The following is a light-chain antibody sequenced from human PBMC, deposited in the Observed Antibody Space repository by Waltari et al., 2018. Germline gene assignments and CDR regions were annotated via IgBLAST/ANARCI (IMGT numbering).Light chain of an antibody. CDR2: ATS. Sequence: IQLTQSPSSLSASVGDRVTITCRASQDIGSYLAWYQQKSGKAPKLLIYATSTLQSGVPARFSGSGSGTHFTLTISGLQPDDFATYYCQQYYDYPINFGQGTRL. J-gene: IGKJ5*01. CDR1: QDIGSY. V-gene: IGKV1-9*01. CDR3: QQYYDYPIN.